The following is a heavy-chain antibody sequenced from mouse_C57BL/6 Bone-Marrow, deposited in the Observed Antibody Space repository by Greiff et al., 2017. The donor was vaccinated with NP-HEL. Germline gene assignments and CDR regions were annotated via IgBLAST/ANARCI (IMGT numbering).Heavy chain of an antibody. J-gene: IGHJ3*01. D-gene: IGHD1-1*01. V-gene: IGHV3-6*01. CDR3: AREGGYYGSPFAY. CDR2: ISYDGSI. CDR1: GSLIISGYY. Sequence: ESGPGLVKPSQSLSLTCSVTGSLIISGYYWNWIRQFPGNKLEWMAYISYDGSINYNPSLKNRIPTPRDISKNQIFLKLTSVTTEDAATFYCAREGGYYGSPFAYWGQGTLVTVSA.